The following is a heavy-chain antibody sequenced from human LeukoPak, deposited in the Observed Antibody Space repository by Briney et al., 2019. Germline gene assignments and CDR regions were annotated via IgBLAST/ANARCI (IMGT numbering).Heavy chain of an antibody. Sequence: ASVKVSCKVSGYTLVELSMHWVRQAPGQGLEWMGGITPIFGTANYAQKFQGRVTITADESTSTAYMELSSLRSEDTAVYYCARDHLTYYYGSGSYYLDYWGQGTLVTVSS. CDR2: ITPIFGTA. V-gene: IGHV1-69*13. D-gene: IGHD3-10*01. J-gene: IGHJ4*02. CDR1: GYTLVELS. CDR3: ARDHLTYYYGSGSYYLDY.